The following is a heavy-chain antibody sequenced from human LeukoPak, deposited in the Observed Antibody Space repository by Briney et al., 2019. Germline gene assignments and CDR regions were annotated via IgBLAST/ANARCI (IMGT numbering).Heavy chain of an antibody. CDR1: GGTFSSYA. V-gene: IGHV1-69*04. D-gene: IGHD3-22*01. Sequence: SVKVSCKASGGTFSSYAISWVRQAPGQGLEWMGRIIPILGIANYAQKFQGRVTITADKSTSTAYMELSSLRSEDTAVCYCARADSSDTGIDSWGQGTLVTVSS. CDR2: IIPILGIA. J-gene: IGHJ4*02. CDR3: ARADSSDTGIDS.